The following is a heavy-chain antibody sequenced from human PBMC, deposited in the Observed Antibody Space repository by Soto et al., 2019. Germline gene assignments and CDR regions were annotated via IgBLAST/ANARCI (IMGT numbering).Heavy chain of an antibody. Sequence: GGSLRLSCVTSGFTFSTYGMTWVRQAPGKGLEWVSYGGSGGSRYYAESVKGRFTISRDNSKNTLSLEMNSLRGEDTATYYCVKFRGRAYPYYYMDVWGKGTTVTVSS. D-gene: IGHD3-10*01. CDR1: GFTFSTYG. V-gene: IGHV3-23*01. CDR3: VKFRGRAYPYYYMDV. CDR2: GGSGGSR. J-gene: IGHJ6*03.